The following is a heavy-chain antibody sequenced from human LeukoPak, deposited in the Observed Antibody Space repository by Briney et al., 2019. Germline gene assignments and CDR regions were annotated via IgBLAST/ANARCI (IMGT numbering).Heavy chain of an antibody. V-gene: IGHV4-59*01. D-gene: IGHD5-18*01. Sequence: SETLSLTCSVAGGSISTYYWNWIRQTPGKGLEWIGHISNGNTDYNPSLKSRVTISVDTSKNQFSLRLTYVPAALAAVYYCARDKAHSYGRYFDPWGQGALVIVSS. J-gene: IGHJ5*02. CDR2: ISNGNT. CDR1: GGSISTYY. CDR3: ARDKAHSYGRYFDP.